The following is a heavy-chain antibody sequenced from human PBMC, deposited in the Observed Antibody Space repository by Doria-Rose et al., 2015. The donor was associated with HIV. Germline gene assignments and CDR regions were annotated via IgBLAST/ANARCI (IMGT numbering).Heavy chain of an antibody. D-gene: IGHD6-13*01. CDR2: ISAYNGNT. V-gene: IGHV1-18*01. Sequence: QVQLVQSGAEVKKPGASVNVSCKASGYTFTTYPISWVRQAPGQGLEWMGRISAYNGNTNYAQKLQGRVTMTTDISTSTAYMELRSLRSGDTAVYYCARVYMSADGPSLDIWGQGTMVIVSS. CDR3: ARVYMSADGPSLDI. J-gene: IGHJ3*02. CDR1: GYTFTTYP.